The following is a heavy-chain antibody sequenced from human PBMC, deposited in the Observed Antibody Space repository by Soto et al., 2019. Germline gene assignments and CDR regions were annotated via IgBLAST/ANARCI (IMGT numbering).Heavy chain of an antibody. CDR3: STDPNGDYIGAFDN. CDR2: ITGSGGGT. V-gene: IGHV3-23*01. Sequence: EVQLLESGGRLVPPGGSLRLSCAGSRFSFSNYAMTWARQAPGEGLEWVPSITGSGGGTTYADSVKGRFTISRDNSKNILYLQMYSLRADDTAVYYCSTDPNGDYIGAFDNWGQGTMVTVSS. J-gene: IGHJ3*02. CDR1: RFSFSNYA. D-gene: IGHD4-17*01.